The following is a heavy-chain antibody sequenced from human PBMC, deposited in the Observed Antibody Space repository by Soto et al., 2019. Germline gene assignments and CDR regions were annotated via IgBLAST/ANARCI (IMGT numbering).Heavy chain of an antibody. CDR3: ARVAEYYYDSSGYSDY. J-gene: IGHJ4*02. D-gene: IGHD3-22*01. V-gene: IGHV3-11*06. CDR1: GFTFSDYY. CDR2: ISSSSSYT. Sequence: PERSLRLSCAASGFTFSDYYMSWIRQAPGKGLEWVSYISSSSSYTNNADSVKGRFTISRDNAKNSLYLQMNSMRAEDTAVYYCARVAEYYYDSSGYSDYWGQGTLVTVSS.